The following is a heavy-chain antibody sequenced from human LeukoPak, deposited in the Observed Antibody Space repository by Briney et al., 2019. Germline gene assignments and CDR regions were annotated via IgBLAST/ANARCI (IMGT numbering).Heavy chain of an antibody. J-gene: IGHJ4*02. CDR3: ARERGRFGVDI. V-gene: IGHV4-59*01. CDR2: IYYSGST. D-gene: IGHD3-16*01. Sequence: GSLRLSCAASGFTLSNYGMSWIRQPPGEGLEWIGYIYYSGSTKYNPSLKSRVTMSVDTSKNQFSLKLSSVTAADAAVYYCARERGRFGVDIWGQGTLVTVSS. CDR1: GFTLSNYG.